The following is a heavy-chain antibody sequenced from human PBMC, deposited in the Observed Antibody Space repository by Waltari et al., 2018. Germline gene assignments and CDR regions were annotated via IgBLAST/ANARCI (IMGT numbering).Heavy chain of an antibody. CDR1: AGSFSDYF. J-gene: IGHJ4*02. V-gene: IGHV4-34*01. Sequence: QVQLQQWGAGLLKPSETLSLTCAVYAGSFSDYFWGWIRQAPGKGLGWIGESNHSGSTNNSPSLKRRVTISLDTSKSQFSLTLTSVTAADTALYYCARGRPFYETSGYYYNYWGQGTLVTVSS. CDR3: ARGRPFYETSGYYYNY. CDR2: SNHSGST. D-gene: IGHD3-22*01.